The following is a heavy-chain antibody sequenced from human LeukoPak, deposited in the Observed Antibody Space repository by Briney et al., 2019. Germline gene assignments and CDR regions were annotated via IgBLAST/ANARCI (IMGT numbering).Heavy chain of an antibody. D-gene: IGHD3-3*01. CDR1: GGSISSSSYY. CDR3: ARGGYDFWSGYSLGYYYYMDV. Sequence: SETLSLTCTVSGGSISSSSYYWGWIRQPPGKGLEWIGSIYYSGSTYYNPSLKSRVTISVDTSKNQFSLKLSSVTAADTAVYYCARGGYDFWSGYSLGYYYYMDVWGKGTTVTVSS. V-gene: IGHV4-39*07. J-gene: IGHJ6*03. CDR2: IYYSGST.